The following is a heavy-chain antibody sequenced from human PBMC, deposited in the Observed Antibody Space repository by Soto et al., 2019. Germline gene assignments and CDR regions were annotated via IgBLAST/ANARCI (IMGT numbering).Heavy chain of an antibody. CDR3: VNDRLVVIYRFDM. CDR2: ISSDGIET. V-gene: IGHV3-30*18. CDR1: GFLFNNYG. Sequence: QLVESGGGVVQPGRSLRLSCGASGFLFNNYGMHWVRQAPGKGLEWVAVISSDGIETYYGDSAKGRFTISRDNSKKTLFLETPSVRLQDIAVYYCVNDRLVVIYRFDMWGQGTLVTVSS. J-gene: IGHJ4*02. D-gene: IGHD3-22*01.